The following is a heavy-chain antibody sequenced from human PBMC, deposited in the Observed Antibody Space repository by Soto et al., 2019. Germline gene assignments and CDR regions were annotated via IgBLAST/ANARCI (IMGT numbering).Heavy chain of an antibody. Sequence: SETLSLTCTVSGGSISSGDYYWSWIRQPPGKGLEWIGYIYYSGSTYYNPSLKSRVTISVDTSKNQFSLKLSSVTAADTAVYYCARVFNDFWSGYYWFDPWGQGTLVTVSS. J-gene: IGHJ5*02. CDR1: GGSISSGDYY. V-gene: IGHV4-30-4*01. D-gene: IGHD3-3*01. CDR3: ARVFNDFWSGYYWFDP. CDR2: IYYSGST.